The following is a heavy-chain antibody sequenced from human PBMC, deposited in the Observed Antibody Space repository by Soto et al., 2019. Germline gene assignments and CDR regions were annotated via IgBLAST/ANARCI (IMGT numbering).Heavy chain of an antibody. CDR2: ISYDGSNK. D-gene: IGHD6-19*01. Sequence: QVQLGESGGGGVQPGRSLRLSCAASGFTFSSYAMHWVRQDPGKGLEWVAVISYDGSNKYYADSVKGRFTISRDNSKNTLYLQMNSLRAEETAVYYCARDQCIVANEQWLVSDYWGKGPLVTASS. V-gene: IGHV3-30-3*01. CDR1: GFTFSSYA. J-gene: IGHJ4*02. CDR3: ARDQCIVANEQWLVSDY.